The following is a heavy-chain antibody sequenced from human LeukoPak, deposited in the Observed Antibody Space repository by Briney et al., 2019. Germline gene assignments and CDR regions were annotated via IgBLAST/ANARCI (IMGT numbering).Heavy chain of an antibody. V-gene: IGHV3-20*03. D-gene: IGHD2-2*01. CDR3: ARDSSEMSYNYYYYHMDV. J-gene: IGHJ6*03. Sequence: GYADSVKGRFTISRDNAKNSLFLQMNSLRAEDTAVYYCARDSSEMSYNYYYYHMDVWGKGTTVTVSS.